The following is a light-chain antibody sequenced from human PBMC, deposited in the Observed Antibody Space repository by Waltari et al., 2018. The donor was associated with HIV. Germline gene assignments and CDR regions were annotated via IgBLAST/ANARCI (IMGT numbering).Light chain of an antibody. CDR2: EAS. J-gene: IGKJ1*01. V-gene: IGKV1-5*03. CDR1: ESISRW. CDR3: QQYKSYSRT. Sequence: DIQMTQSPSTLSASVGDSVTITCRASESISRWFAWYQQSPGKAPNLLIYEASISHSGVASRFSGSGSGTEFTLTISSLQPDDFATYYCQQYKSYSRTFGQGTRVEIK.